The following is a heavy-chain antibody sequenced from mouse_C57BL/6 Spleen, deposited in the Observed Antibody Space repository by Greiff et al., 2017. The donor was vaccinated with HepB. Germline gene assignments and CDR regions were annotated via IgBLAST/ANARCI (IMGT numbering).Heavy chain of an antibody. J-gene: IGHJ2*01. CDR1: GFTFSSYG. V-gene: IGHV5-6*01. D-gene: IGHD1-1*01. CDR2: ISSGGSYT. Sequence: EVQGVESGGDLVKPGGSLKLSCAASGFTFSSYGMSWVRQTPDKRLEWVATISSGGSYTYYPDSVKGRFTISRDNAKNTLYLQMSSLKSEDTAMYYCARQRITTVVPYFDYWGQGTTLTVSS. CDR3: ARQRITTVVPYFDY.